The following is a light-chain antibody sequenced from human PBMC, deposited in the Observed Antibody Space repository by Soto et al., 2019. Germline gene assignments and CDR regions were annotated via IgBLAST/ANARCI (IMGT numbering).Light chain of an antibody. Sequence: EIVMTQSPATLSVSPGERATLSCRASQSVHSNLAWYQQKPGQAPRLLIYGASTRATGIPARFSGSGSGTEFTLIISSLQSEDFAVYYCHHYNDWPFTFGPGTKVDI. CDR2: GAS. CDR1: QSVHSN. CDR3: HHYNDWPFT. V-gene: IGKV3-15*01. J-gene: IGKJ3*01.